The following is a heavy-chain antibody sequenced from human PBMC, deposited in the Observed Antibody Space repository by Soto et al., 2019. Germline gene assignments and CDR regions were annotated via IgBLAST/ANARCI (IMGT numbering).Heavy chain of an antibody. CDR3: ARGAIVLMVYAIQGHNWFDP. Sequence: ASETLSLTCAVYGGSFSGYYWSWIRQPPGKGLEWIGEINHSGSTNYSPSLKSRVTISVDTSKNQFSLKLSSVTAADTAVYYCARGAIVLMVYAIQGHNWFDPWGQGTLVTVSS. D-gene: IGHD2-8*01. CDR2: INHSGST. V-gene: IGHV4-34*01. CDR1: GGSFSGYY. J-gene: IGHJ5*02.